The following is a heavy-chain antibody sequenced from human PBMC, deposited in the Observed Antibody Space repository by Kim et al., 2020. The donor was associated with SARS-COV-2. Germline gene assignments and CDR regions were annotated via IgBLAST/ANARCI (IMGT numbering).Heavy chain of an antibody. CDR1: GGTFSNYA. CDR3: ARGGFSGSGASYFHFDS. V-gene: IGHV1-69*06. CDR2: IIPIFGTA. D-gene: IGHD2-15*01. J-gene: IGHJ4*02. Sequence: SVKVSCKASGGTFSNYAINWVRQAPGQGLEWMGGIIPIFGTADYAQKFQARVTITADKSTSTAYMELSSLRSEDTAVYYCARGGFSGSGASYFHFDSWGQGTLVTVST.